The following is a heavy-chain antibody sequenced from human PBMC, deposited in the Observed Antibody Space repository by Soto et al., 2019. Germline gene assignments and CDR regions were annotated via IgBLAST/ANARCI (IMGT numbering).Heavy chain of an antibody. V-gene: IGHV1-69*02. D-gene: IGHD3-10*01. CDR3: ASSYGSGYRAFDY. CDR2: INPILSMS. CDR1: GDTFTFYF. Sequence: QVQWVQSGAGVKKPGSSVRVSCKPSGDTFTFYFINWVRQAPGLGLEWMGRINPILSMSNYAQRFQGRVTMTADKSTSTAYMELSSLRSEDTAMYYCASSYGSGYRAFDYWGQGALVTVSS. J-gene: IGHJ4*02.